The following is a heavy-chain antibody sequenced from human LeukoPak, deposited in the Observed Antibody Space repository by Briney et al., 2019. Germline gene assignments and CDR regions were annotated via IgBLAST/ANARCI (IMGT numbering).Heavy chain of an antibody. CDR2: ISGSSSYI. J-gene: IGHJ6*03. V-gene: IGHV3-21*01. D-gene: IGHD4-11*01. CDR3: VRVTTGSDYMDV. Sequence: GGSLRLSCAASGFTFSSYSMNWVRQAPGKGLEWVSSISGSSSYIYYADSVKGRFTISRHNAKNSLYLQMNSLRAEDTAIYYCVRVTTGSDYMDVWGNGTTVTVSS. CDR1: GFTFSSYS.